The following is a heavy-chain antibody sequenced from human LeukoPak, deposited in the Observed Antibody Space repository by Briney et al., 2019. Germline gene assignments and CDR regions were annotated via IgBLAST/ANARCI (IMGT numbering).Heavy chain of an antibody. CDR1: GYTFTSYG. D-gene: IGHD3-10*01. CDR3: ASFYVQYGSGSYYSYFDY. J-gene: IGHJ4*02. CDR2: IIPIFGTA. V-gene: IGHV1-69*13. Sequence: ASVKVSCKASGYTFTSYGISWVRQAPGQGLEWMGGIIPIFGTANYAQKFQGRVTITADESTSTAYMELSSLRSEDTAVYYCASFYVQYGSGSYYSYFDYWGQGTLVTVSS.